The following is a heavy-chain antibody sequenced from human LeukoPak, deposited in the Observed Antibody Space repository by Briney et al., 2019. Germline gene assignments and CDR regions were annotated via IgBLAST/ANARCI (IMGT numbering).Heavy chain of an antibody. CDR3: ARVPVVVAATPCWFDP. D-gene: IGHD2-15*01. Sequence: SETLSLTCAVYGGSFSGYYWSWIRQPPGKGLEWIGEINHSGSTNYNPSLKSRVTISVDTSKNQFSLKLSSVTAADTAVYYCARVPVVVAATPCWFDPWGQGTLVTVSS. V-gene: IGHV4-34*01. J-gene: IGHJ5*02. CDR1: GGSFSGYY. CDR2: INHSGST.